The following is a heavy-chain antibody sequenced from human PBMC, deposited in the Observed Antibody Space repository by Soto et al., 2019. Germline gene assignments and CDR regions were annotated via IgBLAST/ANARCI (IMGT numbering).Heavy chain of an antibody. CDR3: AAGGWFSSQTDYYYYYGMDV. Sequence: SVKVSCKASGFTFTSSAVQWVRQARGQRLEWIGWIVVGSGNTNYAQKFQERVTITRDMSTSTAYMELSSLRSEDTAVYYCAAGGWFSSQTDYYYYYGMDVWGQGTTVTVSS. V-gene: IGHV1-58*01. CDR1: GFTFTSSA. J-gene: IGHJ6*02. D-gene: IGHD2-15*01. CDR2: IVVGSGNT.